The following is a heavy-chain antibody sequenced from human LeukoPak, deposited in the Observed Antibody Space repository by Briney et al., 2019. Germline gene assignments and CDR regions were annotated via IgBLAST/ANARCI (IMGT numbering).Heavy chain of an antibody. V-gene: IGHV4-31*03. D-gene: IGHD3-22*01. CDR1: GGSISSGGYY. CDR2: IYYSGST. Sequence: SETLSLTCTVSGGSISSGGYYWSWIRQHPGKGLEWIGYIYYSGSTYHNPSLKSRVTISVDTSKNQFSLKLSSVTAADTAVYYCARMYYYDSSGYYYHAFDIWGQGTMVTVSS. CDR3: ARMYYYDSSGYYYHAFDI. J-gene: IGHJ3*02.